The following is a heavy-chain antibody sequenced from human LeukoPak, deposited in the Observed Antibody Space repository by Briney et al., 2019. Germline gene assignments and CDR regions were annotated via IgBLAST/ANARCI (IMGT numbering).Heavy chain of an antibody. CDR1: GFTFSSYW. J-gene: IGHJ3*02. D-gene: IGHD1-26*01. Sequence: GGSLRLSCAASGFTFSSYWMSWVRQAPGKGLEWVANIKQDGSEKYYVDSVKGRFTISRDNAKNSLYLQMDSLRAEDTAVYYCAREGEELRGAFDIWGQGTMVTVSS. V-gene: IGHV3-7*03. CDR3: AREGEELRGAFDI. CDR2: IKQDGSEK.